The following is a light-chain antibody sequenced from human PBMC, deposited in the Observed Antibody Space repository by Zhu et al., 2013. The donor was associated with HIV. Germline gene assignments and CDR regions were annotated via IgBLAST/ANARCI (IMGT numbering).Light chain of an antibody. V-gene: IGLV7-46*01. CDR1: TGPVTSTHY. CDR2: ETD. CDR3: LLSYGEIYL. J-gene: IGLJ1*01. Sequence: QAVVTQEPSVTVSPGGTVTLTCGSSTGPVTSTHYPYWFQQKPGRAPRTLIYETDRRPSSTPARFSGSLLGGKAALTLSGAQPEDEAEYHCLLSYGEIYLFGPGTLVTVL.